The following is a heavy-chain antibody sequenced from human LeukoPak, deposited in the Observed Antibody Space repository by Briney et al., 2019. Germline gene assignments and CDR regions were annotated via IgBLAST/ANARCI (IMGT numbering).Heavy chain of an antibody. CDR1: GDSMSPYF. J-gene: IGHJ6*04. Sequence: SETLSLTCTVSGDSMSPYFWTWVRQSPGKGGEGVGYIYQTTTTYNPSLKGRVTISTDMSQNQLSLKVTSVTAADTAVYYCARNFPGRTEDVWGKGTTVIVSS. CDR3: ARNFPGRTEDV. D-gene: IGHD1-14*01. V-gene: IGHV4-59*13. CDR2: IYQTTT.